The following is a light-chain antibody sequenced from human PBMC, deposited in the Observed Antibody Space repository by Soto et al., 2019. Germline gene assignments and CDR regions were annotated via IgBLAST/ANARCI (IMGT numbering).Light chain of an antibody. CDR2: GAS. Sequence: EIVMTQSPATLSVSPGERATLSCRARQSVSSNLAWYQQKPGQAPRLLIYGASTRATGIPARFSGSGSGTEFTLTISSLQSEDFAVYYCQQYNNWPPWTFGQGTQVAIK. CDR3: QQYNNWPPWT. V-gene: IGKV3-15*01. J-gene: IGKJ1*01. CDR1: QSVSSN.